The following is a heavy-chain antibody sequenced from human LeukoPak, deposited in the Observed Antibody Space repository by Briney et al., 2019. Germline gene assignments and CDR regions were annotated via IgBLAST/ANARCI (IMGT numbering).Heavy chain of an antibody. Sequence: ASVKVSCKASGYTFTSYDLSWVRPAPGQGLEWMGWISAYNSNTKYAQKLQGRVTMTTDTSTNTAYMELRSLRSDDTAMYYCARRGRGVSFDYWGQGTLVTVSS. CDR2: ISAYNSNT. D-gene: IGHD1-26*01. CDR1: GYTFTSYD. V-gene: IGHV1-18*01. CDR3: ARRGRGVSFDY. J-gene: IGHJ4*02.